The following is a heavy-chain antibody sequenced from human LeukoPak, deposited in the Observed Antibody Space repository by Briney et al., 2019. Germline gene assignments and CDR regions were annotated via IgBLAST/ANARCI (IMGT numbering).Heavy chain of an antibody. CDR3: ARAFRSMGYYYYYGMDV. CDR1: GGSFSGYY. CDR2: INHSGST. D-gene: IGHD2/OR15-2a*01. V-gene: IGHV4-34*01. J-gene: IGHJ6*02. Sequence: SETLSLTCAVYGGSFSGYYWSWIRQPPGKGLEWIGEINHSGSTNYNPSLKSRVTISVDTSKNQFSLKLGSVTAADTAVYYCARAFRSMGYYYYYGMDVWGQGTTVTVSS.